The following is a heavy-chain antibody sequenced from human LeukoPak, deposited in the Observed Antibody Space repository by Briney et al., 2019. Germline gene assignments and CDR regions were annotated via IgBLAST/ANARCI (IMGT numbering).Heavy chain of an antibody. J-gene: IGHJ4*02. D-gene: IGHD6-13*01. V-gene: IGHV4-4*07. Sequence: SETLSLTCTVSGGSISSYYWSWIRQPAGKGLEWIGRIYTSGSTNYNPSLKSRVTISVDKSKNQFSLKLSSVTAADTAVYHCARGSSWYGTGGFDYWGQGTLVTVSS. CDR2: IYTSGST. CDR3: ARGSSWYGTGGFDY. CDR1: GGSISSYY.